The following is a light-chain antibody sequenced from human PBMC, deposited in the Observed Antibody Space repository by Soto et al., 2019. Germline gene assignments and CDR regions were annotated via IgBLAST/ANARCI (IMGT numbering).Light chain of an antibody. CDR1: HDITTY. Sequence: EIEMTQSPATLTVYPEERATLSCRPSHDITTYLAWYQQKSGQAPSLLIYAASTRATDIPARFSGSGSGTEFSLAISTLQSENFAGYYCQQYINWPPTFGQGTK. V-gene: IGKV3-15*01. J-gene: IGKJ1*01. CDR2: AAS. CDR3: QQYINWPPT.